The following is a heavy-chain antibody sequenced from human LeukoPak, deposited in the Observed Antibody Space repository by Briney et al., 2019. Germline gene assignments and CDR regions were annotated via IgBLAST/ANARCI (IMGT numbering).Heavy chain of an antibody. CDR3: TTDVVTVTTMFDP. V-gene: IGHV3-15*01. D-gene: IGHD4-17*01. Sequence: PGGSLRLSCAAPGFTFINPGMTGVRQAPGRGLEWVGRIKSKTDGGTTDYAAPVKGRFTISRDDSKNTLYLQMNSLKTEDTAVYYCTTDVVTVTTMFDPWGQGTLVTVSS. CDR2: IKSKTDGGTT. CDR1: GFTFINPG. J-gene: IGHJ5*02.